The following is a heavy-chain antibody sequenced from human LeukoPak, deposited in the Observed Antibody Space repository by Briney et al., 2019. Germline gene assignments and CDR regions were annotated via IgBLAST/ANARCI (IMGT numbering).Heavy chain of an antibody. CDR3: ARSVDTAVDAFDI. V-gene: IGHV4-38-2*01. CDR2: IYHRGST. Sequence: SETLSLACAVSGYSISSGYYWGWIRQPPGKGLEWIGSIYHRGSTSYNPSLKSRVTILVDTSKNQFSLKLSSVTAADTAVYYCARSVDTAVDAFDIWGQGTIVTVSS. CDR1: GYSISSGYY. J-gene: IGHJ3*02. D-gene: IGHD5-18*01.